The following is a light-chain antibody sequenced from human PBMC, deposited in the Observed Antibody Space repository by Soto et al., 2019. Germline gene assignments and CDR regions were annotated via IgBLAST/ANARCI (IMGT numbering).Light chain of an antibody. J-gene: IGKJ1*01. CDR1: HTIGDW. Sequence: DIQMTQSPSTVSASGVGRVTVTCLGSHTIGDWLAWYQQKPGKAPKLLIYDASSLESGVPSRFSGSRSGTEFTLTISSLQPDDFATYYCQQYNHFSPWPFGQGTKVDI. V-gene: IGKV1-5*01. CDR2: DAS. CDR3: QQYNHFSPWP.